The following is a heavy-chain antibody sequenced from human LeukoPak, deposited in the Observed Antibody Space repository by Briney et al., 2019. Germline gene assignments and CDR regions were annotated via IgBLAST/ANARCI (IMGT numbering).Heavy chain of an antibody. Sequence: ASVKVSCKASGGTFSSYAISWVLQAPGQGLEWMGGIIPIFGTANYAQKFQGRVTITADESTSTAYMELSSLRSEDTAVYYCARSSPGGGDPDRAFDIWGQGTMVTVSS. CDR3: ARSSPGGGDPDRAFDI. CDR1: GGTFSSYA. D-gene: IGHD2-21*02. V-gene: IGHV1-69*01. J-gene: IGHJ3*02. CDR2: IIPIFGTA.